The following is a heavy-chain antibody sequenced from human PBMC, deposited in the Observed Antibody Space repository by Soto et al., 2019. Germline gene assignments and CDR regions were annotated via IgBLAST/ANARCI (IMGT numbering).Heavy chain of an antibody. D-gene: IGHD3-22*01. CDR1: GYSFAGYW. V-gene: IGHV5-10-1*01. J-gene: IGHJ4*02. CDR3: ARQIYDSDTGPNFQYYFDA. Sequence: GESLKISCKGSGYSFAGYWITWVRQKPGKGLEWMGRIDPSDSQTYYSPSFRGHVTISVTKSITTVFLQWSSLRAPDTAMYYCARQIYDSDTGPNFQYYFDAWGQGTPVTVSS. CDR2: IDPSDSQT.